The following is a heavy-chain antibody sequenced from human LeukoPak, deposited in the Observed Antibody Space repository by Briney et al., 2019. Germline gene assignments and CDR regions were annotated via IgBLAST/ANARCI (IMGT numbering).Heavy chain of an antibody. J-gene: IGHJ6*02. CDR3: AREASDGGYYYYGMDV. CDR1: GFTVSSSY. V-gene: IGHV3-53*01. Sequence: GGSLRLSCAASGFTVSSSYMSWVRQAPGKGLEWVSVIYAGGSTYYADSVKGRSTISRDNSRNTLYLQMNSLRAEDTAVFYCAREASDGGYYYYGMDVWGQGTTVTVSS. D-gene: IGHD5-24*01. CDR2: IYAGGST.